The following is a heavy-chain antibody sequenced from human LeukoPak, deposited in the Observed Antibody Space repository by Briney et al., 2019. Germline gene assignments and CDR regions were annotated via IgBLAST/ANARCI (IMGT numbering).Heavy chain of an antibody. CDR1: GGSFSGYY. CDR2: INHSGST. Sequence: SETLSLTCAVYGGSFSGYYWSWIRQPPGKGLEWIGEINHSGSTNYNPSLKSRVTISVDTSKNQFSLKLSFVTAADTAVYYCARDIVVVTALWYFDLWGRGTLVTVSS. J-gene: IGHJ2*01. CDR3: ARDIVVVTALWYFDL. V-gene: IGHV4-34*01. D-gene: IGHD2-21*02.